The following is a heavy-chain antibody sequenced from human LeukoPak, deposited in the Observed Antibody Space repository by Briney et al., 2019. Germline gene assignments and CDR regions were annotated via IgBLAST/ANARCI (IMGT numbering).Heavy chain of an antibody. Sequence: PSETLSLTCTVSGGSISSSSYYWGWIRQPPGKGLEWIGGIYYSGSTYYNPSLKSRVTISVDTSKNQFSLKLSSVTAADTAVYYCARHLGEDFEFTQIYCSGGSCPFDYWGQGTLVTVSS. J-gene: IGHJ4*02. D-gene: IGHD2-15*01. V-gene: IGHV4-39*01. CDR3: ARHLGEDFEFTQIYCSGGSCPFDY. CDR2: IYYSGST. CDR1: GGSISSSSYY.